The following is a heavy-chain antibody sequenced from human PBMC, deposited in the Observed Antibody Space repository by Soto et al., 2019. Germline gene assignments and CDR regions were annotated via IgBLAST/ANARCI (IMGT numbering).Heavy chain of an antibody. CDR3: AREYGDYLSAFDY. D-gene: IGHD4-17*01. CDR2: IWYDGSNK. V-gene: IGHV3-33*01. J-gene: IGHJ4*02. CDR1: GFTFSSYG. Sequence: GGSLRLSCAASGFTFSSYGMHWVRQAPGKGLEWVAVIWYDGSNKYYADSVKGRFTISRDNSKNTLYLQMNSLRAEDTAVYYCAREYGDYLSAFDYWGQGTLVTVSS.